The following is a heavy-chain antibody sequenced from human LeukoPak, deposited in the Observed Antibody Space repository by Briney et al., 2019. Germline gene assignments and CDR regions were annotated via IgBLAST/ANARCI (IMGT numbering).Heavy chain of an antibody. V-gene: IGHV3-48*01. J-gene: IGHJ5*02. Sequence: GESLRLSCAASGFTFSSYSMIWVRQAPGKGLEWVSYISSARNTIYYADSVKGRFTISRDNAKNSLYLQMNSRRAEDTAMYYCARDGWFGDYNWFDPGGQGTLVTVSS. CDR1: GFTFSSYS. CDR3: ARDGWFGDYNWFDP. D-gene: IGHD3-10*01. CDR2: ISSARNTI.